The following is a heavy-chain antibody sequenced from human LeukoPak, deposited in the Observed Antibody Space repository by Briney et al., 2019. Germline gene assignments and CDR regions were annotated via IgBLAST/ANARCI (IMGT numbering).Heavy chain of an antibody. D-gene: IGHD4-17*01. CDR3: ASAVTVLLPFDY. CDR1: GFTFSSYA. CDR2: ISYDGSNK. V-gene: IGHV3-30-3*01. J-gene: IGHJ4*02. Sequence: GGSLRLSCAASGFTFSSYAMHWVRQAPGKGLEWVAVISYDGSNKYYADSVKGRFTISRDNSKNTLYLQMNSLRAEDTAVYYCASAVTVLLPFDYWGQGTLVTVSS.